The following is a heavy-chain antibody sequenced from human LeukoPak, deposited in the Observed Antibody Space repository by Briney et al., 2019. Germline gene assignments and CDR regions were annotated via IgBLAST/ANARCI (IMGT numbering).Heavy chain of an antibody. CDR1: GGSISSGNYY. CDR3: AIEDCGGDCPIAA. V-gene: IGHV4-61*02. J-gene: IGHJ4*02. Sequence: PSETLSLTCTVSGGSISSGNYYWSWIRQPAGKGLEWIGRIYTSGSTNYNPSLKSRVTISVDTSKNQFSLKLSSVTAADTAVYYCAIEDCGGDCPIAAWGQGTLVTVSS. D-gene: IGHD2-21*02. CDR2: IYTSGST.